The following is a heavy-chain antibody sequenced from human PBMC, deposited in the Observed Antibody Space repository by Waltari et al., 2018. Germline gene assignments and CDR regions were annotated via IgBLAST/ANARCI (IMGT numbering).Heavy chain of an antibody. J-gene: IGHJ4*02. CDR2: IYYSGST. CDR1: GGSISSHY. CDR3: ARGNYYDSSGYYYLGSFDY. V-gene: IGHV4-59*11. Sequence: QVQLQESGPGLVKPSETLSLTCTVSGGSISSHYWSWIRQPPGKGLEWIGYIYYSGSTNYNPSLKSRVTISVDTSKNQFSLKLSSVTAADTAVYYCARGNYYDSSGYYYLGSFDYWGQGTLVTVSS. D-gene: IGHD3-22*01.